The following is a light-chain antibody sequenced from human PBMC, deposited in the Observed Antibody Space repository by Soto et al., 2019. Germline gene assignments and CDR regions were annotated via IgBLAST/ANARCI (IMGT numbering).Light chain of an antibody. V-gene: IGKV3-20*01. J-gene: IGKJ4*01. Sequence: DIVLTHSPGTLSLSPGERATLSCRASQSVSSNYLAWYQQKPGQAPRLLIYDASSRATGIPDRFSGGGSGTDFTLTISRLEPEDFAVYYCQQFSSYPLTFGGGTKVDIK. CDR2: DAS. CDR1: QSVSSNY. CDR3: QQFSSYPLT.